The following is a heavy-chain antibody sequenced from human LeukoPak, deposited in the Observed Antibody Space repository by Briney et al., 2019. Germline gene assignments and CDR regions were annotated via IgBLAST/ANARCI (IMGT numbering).Heavy chain of an antibody. V-gene: IGHV3-9*01. CDR3: ARDGVPTGIAAAGYFDY. CDR2: ISWNSGSI. J-gene: IGHJ4*02. CDR1: GFTFDDYA. D-gene: IGHD6-13*01. Sequence: PGRSLRLSCAASGFTFDDYAMHWVRQAPGKGLEWVSGISWNSGSIGYADSVKGRFTISRDNAKNSLYLQMNSLRAEDTAVYYCARDGVPTGIAAAGYFDYWGQGTLVTVSS.